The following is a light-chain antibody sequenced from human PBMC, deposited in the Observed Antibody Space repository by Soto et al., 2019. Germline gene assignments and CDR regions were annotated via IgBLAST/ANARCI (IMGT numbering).Light chain of an antibody. CDR3: SSYAGSKNVV. J-gene: IGLJ2*01. CDR1: SSDVGGYDY. CDR2: EVS. Sequence: QSALTQPPSASGSPGQSVTISCTGTSSDVGGYDYVSWYQQHPGKAPKVIIYEVSKRPSGVPDRFSGFKSGNTASLTVSGLQAEDEADYYCSSYAGSKNVVFGGATKVTVL. V-gene: IGLV2-8*01.